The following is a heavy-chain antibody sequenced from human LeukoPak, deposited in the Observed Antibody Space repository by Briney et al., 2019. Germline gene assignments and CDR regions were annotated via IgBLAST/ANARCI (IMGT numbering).Heavy chain of an antibody. CDR2: IFPGDSGT. CDR3: ARQGAGGWYITPFDA. J-gene: IGHJ4*02. D-gene: IGHD6-19*01. Sequence: GESLKISCKGSGYYFTNYWIAWVRQMPGKGLEWMGIIFPGDSGTRYSLSFQGQVTISADKSMNTAYLQWSNLKASDTAIYYCARQGAGGWYITPFDAWGQGTLVTVSS. V-gene: IGHV5-51*01. CDR1: GYYFTNYW.